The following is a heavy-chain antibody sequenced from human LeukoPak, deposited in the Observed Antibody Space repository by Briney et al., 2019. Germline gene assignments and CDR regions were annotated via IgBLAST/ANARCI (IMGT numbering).Heavy chain of an antibody. V-gene: IGHV4-34*01. CDR3: ARTKSAEVFDG. CDR2: INHSGST. CDR1: GGSFSGYY. J-gene: IGHJ4*02. Sequence: SETLSLTCAVYGGSFSGYYWSWIRQPPGKGLEWIGEINHSGSTNYNPSLKSRVTISVDTSKNQFSLKLSSVTAADTAVYYCARTKSAEVFDGWGQGTLVTVSS.